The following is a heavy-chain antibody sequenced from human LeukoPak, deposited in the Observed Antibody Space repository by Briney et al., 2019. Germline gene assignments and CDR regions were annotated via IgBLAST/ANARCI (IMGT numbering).Heavy chain of an antibody. J-gene: IGHJ4*02. D-gene: IGHD3-10*01. Sequence: GGSVRLSCAASGFTFDDYAMHWVRQAPGKGLEWVSGISWDSGNIGYADSVKGRFTISRDNAKNSLYLQMNSLRAEDTALYYCAKDIILGSGSPNWFDYWGQGTLVTVSS. V-gene: IGHV3-9*01. CDR2: ISWDSGNI. CDR1: GFTFDDYA. CDR3: AKDIILGSGSPNWFDY.